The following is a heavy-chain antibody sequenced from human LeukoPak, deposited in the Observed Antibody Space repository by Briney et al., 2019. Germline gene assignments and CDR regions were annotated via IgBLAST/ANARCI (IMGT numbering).Heavy chain of an antibody. D-gene: IGHD4-17*01. CDR3: AREGAFGDRDY. CDR1: GFTFSSYE. Sequence: PGGSLRLSCAASGFTFSSYEMNWVRQAPGKGLEWVSYISSSGSSIYYADSVKGRFTISRDNAKNSLYLQTNSLRAEDTAVYYGAREGAFGDRDYWGQGTLVTVSS. J-gene: IGHJ4*02. CDR2: ISSSGSSI. V-gene: IGHV3-48*03.